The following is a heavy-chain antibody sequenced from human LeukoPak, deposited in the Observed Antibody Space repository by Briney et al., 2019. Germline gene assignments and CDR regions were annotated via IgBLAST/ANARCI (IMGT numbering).Heavy chain of an antibody. J-gene: IGHJ4*02. Sequence: GGSLRLSCAVSGFTVRSNYMNWVRQAPGKGLEWVSVIYSDGTTYYADSVKGRFTISRDNAKNSVDLQMNSLRVEDTAVYYCAKDLRYFDWLFDYWGQGTLVTVSS. D-gene: IGHD3-9*01. V-gene: IGHV3-66*01. CDR3: AKDLRYFDWLFDY. CDR1: GFTVRSNY. CDR2: IYSDGTT.